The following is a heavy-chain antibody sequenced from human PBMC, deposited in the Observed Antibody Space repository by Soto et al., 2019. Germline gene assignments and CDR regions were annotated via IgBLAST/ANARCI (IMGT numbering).Heavy chain of an antibody. D-gene: IGHD5-18*01. CDR2: INAGNGNT. CDR3: ARDRLDTAIVMYLDY. Sequence: QVQLVQSGAEVKKPGASVKVSCKASGYTFTSYAMHWVRQAPGQRLEWMGWINAGNGNTKYSQKFQGRVTITRDTSASTAYMEPSSLRSEDTAVYYCARDRLDTAIVMYLDYWGQGTLVTVSS. J-gene: IGHJ4*02. V-gene: IGHV1-3*01. CDR1: GYTFTSYA.